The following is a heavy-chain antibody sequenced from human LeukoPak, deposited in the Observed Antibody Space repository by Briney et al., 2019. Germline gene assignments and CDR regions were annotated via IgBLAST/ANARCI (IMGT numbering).Heavy chain of an antibody. J-gene: IGHJ4*02. D-gene: IGHD2-15*01. CDR2: IHYSGST. Sequence: PSETLSLTCTVSGGSVSSTGYYWGWIRQPPGKGLEWIGSIHYSGSTNYNPSLKSRVTISADTPKNQFSLKLTSVSAADTAVYYCARRLAVWGQGTLVTVSS. CDR1: GGSVSSTGYY. V-gene: IGHV4-39*01. CDR3: ARRLAV.